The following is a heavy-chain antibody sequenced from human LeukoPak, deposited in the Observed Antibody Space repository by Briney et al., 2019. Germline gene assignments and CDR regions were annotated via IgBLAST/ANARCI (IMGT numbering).Heavy chain of an antibody. CDR3: ARVGIAIGGWFDP. CDR1: GYTFSDYY. CDR2: ISSNSGGT. D-gene: IGHD2/OR15-2a*01. Sequence: ASVKVSCKASGYTFSDYYMHWVRQAPGQGLEWMGWISSNSGGTNYAQKFQGRVTMTRDTSISTAYMEVTRLRSDDTAVYYCARVGIAIGGWFDPWGQGTLVTVSS. V-gene: IGHV1-2*02. J-gene: IGHJ5*02.